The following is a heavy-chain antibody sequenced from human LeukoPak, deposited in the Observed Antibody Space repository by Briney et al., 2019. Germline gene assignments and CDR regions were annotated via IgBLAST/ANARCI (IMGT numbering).Heavy chain of an antibody. J-gene: IGHJ5*02. CDR2: IYYSGST. D-gene: IGHD6-13*01. CDR3: ARAIGAAARGWFDP. CDR1: APSISSYY. Sequence: RSQTLSLTCTVSAPSISSYYWSWLRHPPGKGLEWLGYIYYSGSTNYNPSLKSRVTISVDTSKNQFSLKLSSVTAADTAVYYCARAIGAAARGWFDPWGQGTLVTVSS. V-gene: IGHV4-59*12.